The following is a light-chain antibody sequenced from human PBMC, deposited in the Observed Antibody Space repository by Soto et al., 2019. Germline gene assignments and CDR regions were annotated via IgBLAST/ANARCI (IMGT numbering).Light chain of an antibody. CDR1: QSVRSS. J-gene: IGKJ4*01. CDR3: QQRSTWPRLT. V-gene: IGKV3-11*01. Sequence: EIVLTQSPATLSLSPGERATLSCRASQSVRSSFAWYQQRPGQAPRLLIYDTSNRATGNPARFSGSVSWTDLALNIGSREPDDFVVYYCQQRSTWPRLTFGGGTKVEIK. CDR2: DTS.